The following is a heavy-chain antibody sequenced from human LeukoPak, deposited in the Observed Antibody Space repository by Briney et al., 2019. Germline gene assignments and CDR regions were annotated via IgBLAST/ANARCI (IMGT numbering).Heavy chain of an antibody. V-gene: IGHV3-21*01. D-gene: IGHD4-17*01. CDR1: GFTFSTYS. J-gene: IGHJ3*02. Sequence: GGSLRLSCAASGFTFSTYSMNCVRRAPGKGLEWVSSISSSSSYIHYADSVKGRFTISRDNAKNSLFLQMNSLRAEDTAVYYCAGINDYGDPTGAFDIWGQGTMVTVSS. CDR3: AGINDYGDPTGAFDI. CDR2: ISSSSSYI.